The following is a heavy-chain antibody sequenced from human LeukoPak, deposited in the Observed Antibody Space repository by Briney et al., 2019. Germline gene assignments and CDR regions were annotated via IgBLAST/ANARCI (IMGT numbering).Heavy chain of an antibody. V-gene: IGHV3-48*01. Sequence: GGSLRLSCAASGFTFSAYSMNWVRQAPGKGLEWVSFISGGSDTIYNAHSVKGRFTISRDNAKNSLYLQMHSLSAEDTAVYYCATKVAGTSHFSYWGQGTRVTVSS. D-gene: IGHD6-19*01. CDR1: GFTFSAYS. CDR3: ATKVAGTSHFSY. CDR2: ISGGSDTI. J-gene: IGHJ4*02.